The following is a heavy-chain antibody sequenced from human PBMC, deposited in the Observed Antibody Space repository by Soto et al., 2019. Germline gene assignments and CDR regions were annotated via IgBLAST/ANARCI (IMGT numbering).Heavy chain of an antibody. J-gene: IGHJ4*01. Sequence: GSLRLSCAASGFTFSSYGMHWVRQAPGKGLEWVAVIWYDGSNKYYAGSVKGRFTISRDNSKNTLYLQIDGLRAEDTAVYYCPRDPNPYSGYQPNSLDYWGHEPWSPSPQ. CDR1: GFTFSSYG. CDR2: IWYDGSNK. D-gene: IGHD5-12*01. V-gene: IGHV3-33*01. CDR3: PRDPNPYSGYQPNSLDY.